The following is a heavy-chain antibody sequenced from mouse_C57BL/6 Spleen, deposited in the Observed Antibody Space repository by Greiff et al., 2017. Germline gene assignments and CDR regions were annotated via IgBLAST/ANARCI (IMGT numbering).Heavy chain of an antibody. CDR2: ISYSGST. V-gene: IGHV3-1*01. D-gene: IGHD1-1*01. CDR1: GYSITSGYD. CDR3: ARERYGSRYFDV. Sequence: VQLKESGPGMVKPSQSLSLTCTVTGYSITSGYDWHWIRHFPGNKLEWMGYISYSGSTNYNPSLKSRISITHDTSKNHFFLKLNSVTTEDTATYYCARERYGSRYFDVWGTGTTVTVSS. J-gene: IGHJ1*03.